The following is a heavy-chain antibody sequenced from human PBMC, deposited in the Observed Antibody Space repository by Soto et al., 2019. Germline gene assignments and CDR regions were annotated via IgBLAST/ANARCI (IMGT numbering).Heavy chain of an antibody. CDR2: IHPGGQTI. Sequence: EVQLVESGGGLVQPGGSLRLSCAASGFTFSSSEMYWVRQAPGKGLEWISYIHPGGQTIFYAESVKGRFTISRDNAKHSVYLQMNSLRDEDTAVYYCARRGSRWGRGTKVTVSS. CDR1: GFTFSSSE. J-gene: IGHJ3*01. D-gene: IGHD2-15*01. CDR3: ARRGSR. V-gene: IGHV3-48*03.